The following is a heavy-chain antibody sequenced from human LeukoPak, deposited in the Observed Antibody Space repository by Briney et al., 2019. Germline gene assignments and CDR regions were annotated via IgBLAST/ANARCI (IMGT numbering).Heavy chain of an antibody. J-gene: IGHJ5*02. CDR2: IHYSGST. V-gene: IGHV4-59*01. D-gene: IGHD2-2*01. CDR1: RGSISNYY. CDR3: ATAGPQLVIPAT. Sequence: SETLSLSCTVSRGSISNYYYIWIRQPPGKGLEWIGYIHYSGSTNYNPSLKSRVSMSMDTSKNQFSLMLTSVTAADTAMYYCATAGPQLVIPATWGQGTLVTVSS.